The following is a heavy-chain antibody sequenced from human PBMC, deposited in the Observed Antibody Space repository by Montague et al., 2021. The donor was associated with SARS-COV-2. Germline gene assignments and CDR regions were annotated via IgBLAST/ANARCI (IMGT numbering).Heavy chain of an antibody. CDR1: GGSLSTPHY. D-gene: IGHD7-27*01. Sequence: SETLSLTCAVSGGSLSTPHYWSWVHQPPGKGLEWIGEVHHSGNANYNASFNGRATISVAKSKNQFSLTLTSVTAAATAVYYCACDRITRDWLAPWGQGTLVTVSS. V-gene: IGHV4-4*02. CDR3: ACDRITRDWLAP. J-gene: IGHJ5*02. CDR2: VHHSGNA.